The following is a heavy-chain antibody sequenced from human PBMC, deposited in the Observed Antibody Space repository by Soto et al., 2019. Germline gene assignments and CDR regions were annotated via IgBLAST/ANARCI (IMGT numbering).Heavy chain of an antibody. CDR2: VYSSGST. CDR1: GDSITSYN. CDR3: ARRAVVAVTGSLDNWLDP. V-gene: IGHV4-59*01. J-gene: IGHJ5*02. D-gene: IGHD2-21*01. Sequence: SETLSLTCTVSGDSITSYNWNWLRQPPGKALEWIGYVYSSGSTNYNPSLKSRVTISVDTSRNQFSLKVNSVTAADTAMYYCARRAVVAVTGSLDNWLDPWGQGLLVT.